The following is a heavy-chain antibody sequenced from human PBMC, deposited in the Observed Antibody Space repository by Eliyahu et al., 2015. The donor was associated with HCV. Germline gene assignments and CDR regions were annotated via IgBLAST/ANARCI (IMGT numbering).Heavy chain of an antibody. CDR1: GFTFSNYG. D-gene: IGHD2-2*02. Sequence: QVQLVESGGGVVQPGRSLRLSCAASGFTFSNYGMHWVRQAPGKGLEWGAVISYDGSNKYYADSVKGRFTISRDNSKNTLYLQMNSLRAEDTAVYYCAKGGYCSSTSCYRRGFPLGLIDYWGQGTLVTVSS. CDR2: ISYDGSNK. V-gene: IGHV3-30*18. J-gene: IGHJ4*02. CDR3: AKGGYCSSTSCYRRGFPLGLIDY.